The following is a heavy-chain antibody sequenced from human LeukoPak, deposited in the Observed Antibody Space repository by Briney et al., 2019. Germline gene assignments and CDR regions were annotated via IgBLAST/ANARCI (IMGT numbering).Heavy chain of an antibody. CDR1: GYTFTGYY. V-gene: IGHV1-2*02. J-gene: IGHJ4*02. Sequence: ASVKVSCKASGYTFTGYYKHWVRQAPGQGLEWMGWISPDKGGTNYAQKFQGRVTMTRDTSVSTAYMELSSLRSDDTAVYYCARIPGSGTYSPFDYWGQGTLVTVSS. CDR3: ARIPGSGTYSPFDY. D-gene: IGHD1-26*01. CDR2: ISPDKGGT.